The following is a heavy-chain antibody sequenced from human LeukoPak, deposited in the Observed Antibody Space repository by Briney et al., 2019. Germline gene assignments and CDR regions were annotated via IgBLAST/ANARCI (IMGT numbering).Heavy chain of an antibody. V-gene: IGHV4-39*01. D-gene: IGHD3-3*01. CDR3: VRWTIFDLMFDY. Sequence: SETLSLTCTVSGGSISSSSYYWGWIRQPPGKGLEWIGSIYYSGSTYYNPSLKSRVTISVDTSKNQFSLKLSSVTAADTAVYYCVRWTIFDLMFDYWGQGTLVTVSS. CDR1: GGSISSSSYY. J-gene: IGHJ4*02. CDR2: IYYSGST.